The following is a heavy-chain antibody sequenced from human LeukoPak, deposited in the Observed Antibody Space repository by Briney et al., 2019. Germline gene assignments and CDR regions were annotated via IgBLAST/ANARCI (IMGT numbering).Heavy chain of an antibody. CDR3: ARQAYTYAPFDY. V-gene: IGHV5-51*01. Sequence: GESLKISCKGSGYRFNNYWIGWVRQMPGKGLEWMGIIYPGGSDTRYSPSFQGQVTISADRSISTAYLQWSSLKASDTAMYYCARQAYTYAPFDYWGQGTLVTVSS. CDR1: GYRFNNYW. D-gene: IGHD5-18*01. J-gene: IGHJ4*02. CDR2: IYPGGSDT.